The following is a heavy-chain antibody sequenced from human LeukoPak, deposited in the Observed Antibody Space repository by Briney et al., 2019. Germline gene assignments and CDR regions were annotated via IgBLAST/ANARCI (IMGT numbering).Heavy chain of an antibody. CDR2: ISAYNGNT. CDR3: ARDLQIVVVAAIPSGSDWFDP. V-gene: IGHV1-18*01. D-gene: IGHD2-15*01. J-gene: IGHJ5*02. CDR1: GYTFTSYG. Sequence: GASVKVSCKASGYTFTSYGISWVRQAPGQGLEWMGWISAYNGNTNYAQKLQGRVTMTTDTSTSTAYMELRSLRSDDTAVYYCARDLQIVVVAAIPSGSDWFDPWGQGTLVTVSS.